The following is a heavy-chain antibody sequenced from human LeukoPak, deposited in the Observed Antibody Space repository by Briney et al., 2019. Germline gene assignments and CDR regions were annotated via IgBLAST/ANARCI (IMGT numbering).Heavy chain of an antibody. CDR3: ARTNKDCGGDCYSGDIAFDI. Sequence: SETLSLTCAVYGGSFSGCYWSWIRQPPGKGLEWIGEINRSGSTNYNPSLKSRVTISVDTSKNQFSLKLSSVTAADTAVYYCARTNKDCGGDCYSGDIAFDIWGQGTMVTVSS. CDR1: GGSFSGCY. V-gene: IGHV4-34*01. CDR2: INRSGST. D-gene: IGHD2-21*02. J-gene: IGHJ3*02.